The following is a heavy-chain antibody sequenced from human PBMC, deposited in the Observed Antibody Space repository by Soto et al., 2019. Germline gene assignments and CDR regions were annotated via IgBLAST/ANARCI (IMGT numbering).Heavy chain of an antibody. CDR1: GYTFTSHG. J-gene: IGHJ6*03. V-gene: IGHV1-18*01. CDR3: ARMVRGSNIDYYHYMDV. CDR2: ISAYNGDT. Sequence: QVQLVQSGAEVKKPGASVKVSCKASGYTFTSHGISWVRQAPGQGLEWMGWISAYNGDTNYAQKLQGRVTVTTDTSTSTAYMELRTLRSHDTAVYYCARMVRGSNIDYYHYMDVWGKGTTVTVSS. D-gene: IGHD3-10*01.